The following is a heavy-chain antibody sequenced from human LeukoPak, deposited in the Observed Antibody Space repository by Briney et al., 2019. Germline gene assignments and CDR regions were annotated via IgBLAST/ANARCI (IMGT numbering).Heavy chain of an antibody. CDR3: ARVGDHYHWYLDV. V-gene: IGHV3-53*01. D-gene: IGHD3-10*01. CDR2: LYSGDST. J-gene: IGHJ2*01. CDR1: GFSFGTNY. Sequence: PGGSLRLSCAASGFSFGTNYMNWVRQAPGKGLEWVSILYSGDSTYYADSVKGRFIVSRDNSKNTLYLQMNALRVEDTAVYYCARVGDHYHWYLDVWGRGTLVTVSS.